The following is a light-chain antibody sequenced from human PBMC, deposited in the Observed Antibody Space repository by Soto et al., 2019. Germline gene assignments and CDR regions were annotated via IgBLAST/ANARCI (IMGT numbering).Light chain of an antibody. Sequence: QSALTQPASVSASPGQSITISCTGTTSDIGGYNFVSWYQQHPGKAPKLMLYDVSYRPSGVSNRFSGSKSGNTASLTISGLQPEDEADYYCSSYTTTVSLYVFGTGTKVTVL. CDR3: SSYTTTVSLYV. V-gene: IGLV2-14*03. CDR2: DVS. J-gene: IGLJ1*01. CDR1: TSDIGGYNF.